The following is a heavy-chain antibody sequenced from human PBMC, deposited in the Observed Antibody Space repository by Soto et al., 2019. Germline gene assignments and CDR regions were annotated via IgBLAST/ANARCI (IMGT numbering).Heavy chain of an antibody. CDR2: ISYDGSNK. D-gene: IGHD6-13*01. CDR3: AKDLVAAAVYYYYGMDV. Sequence: GGPLRLSCGASGFTFSSYGMHRVRQAPGKGLEWVAVISYDGSNKYYADSVKGRFTISRDNSKNTLYLQMNSLRAEDTAVYYCAKDLVAAAVYYYYGMDVWGQGTTVTVSS. V-gene: IGHV3-30*18. J-gene: IGHJ6*02. CDR1: GFTFSSYG.